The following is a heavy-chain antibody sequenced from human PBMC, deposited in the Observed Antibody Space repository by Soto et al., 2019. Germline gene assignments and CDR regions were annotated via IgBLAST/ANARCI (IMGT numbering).Heavy chain of an antibody. CDR3: ARSSPPLSRITMIVVVPGAFDI. J-gene: IGHJ3*02. Sequence: SVKVSCKASGGTFSSYAISWVRQAPGQGLEWMGGIIPIFGTANYAQKFQGRVTITADKSTSTAYMELSSLRSEDTAVYYCARSSPPLSRITMIVVVPGAFDIWGQGTMVTASS. D-gene: IGHD3-22*01. V-gene: IGHV1-69*06. CDR1: GGTFSSYA. CDR2: IIPIFGTA.